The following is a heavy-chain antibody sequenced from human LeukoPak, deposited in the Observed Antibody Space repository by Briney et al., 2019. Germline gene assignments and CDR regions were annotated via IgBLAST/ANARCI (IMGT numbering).Heavy chain of an antibody. Sequence: SETLSLTCTVSGGSISSYYWSWIRQPAGKGLEWIGRIYTSGSTNYTPSLKSRVTMSVDTSKNQFSLKLSSVTAADTAVYYCARGRSSYGDYLGIASDAFDIWGQGTMVTVSS. CDR3: ARGRSSYGDYLGIASDAFDI. D-gene: IGHD4-17*01. J-gene: IGHJ3*02. CDR2: IYTSGST. CDR1: GGSISSYY. V-gene: IGHV4-4*07.